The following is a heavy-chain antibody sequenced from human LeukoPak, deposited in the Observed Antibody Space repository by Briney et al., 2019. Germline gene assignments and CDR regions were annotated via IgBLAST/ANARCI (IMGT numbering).Heavy chain of an antibody. V-gene: IGHV1-69*13. CDR1: GGTFSSYA. CDR3: ARGGGGSWPGHLDY. J-gene: IGHJ4*02. CDR2: IIPIFGTA. D-gene: IGHD6-13*01. Sequence: ASVKVSCKASGGTFSSYAISRVRQAPGQGLEWMGGIIPIFGTANYAQKFQGRVTITADESTSTAYMELSSLRSEDTAVYYCARGGGGSWPGHLDYWGQGTLVTVSS.